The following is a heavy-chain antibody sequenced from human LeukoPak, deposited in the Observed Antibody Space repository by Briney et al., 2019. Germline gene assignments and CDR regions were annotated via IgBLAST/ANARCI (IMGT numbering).Heavy chain of an antibody. CDR1: GGSISSYY. CDR2: INHSGST. Sequence: PSETLSLTCTVSGGSISSYYWSWIRQPPGKGLEWIGEINHSGSTNYNPSLKSRVTISVDTSKNQFSLKLSSVTAADTAVYYCARGRRLVRGMLRWFDPWGQGTLVTVSS. D-gene: IGHD3-10*01. V-gene: IGHV4-34*01. J-gene: IGHJ5*02. CDR3: ARGRRLVRGMLRWFDP.